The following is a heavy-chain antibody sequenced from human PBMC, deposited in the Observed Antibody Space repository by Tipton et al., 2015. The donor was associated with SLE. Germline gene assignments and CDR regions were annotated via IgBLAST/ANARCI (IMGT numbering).Heavy chain of an antibody. V-gene: IGHV1-69*13. J-gene: IGHJ6*02. CDR1: GGTFSSYA. CDR2: IIPIFGTA. CDR3: ARVASRRSPYYYYGMDV. Sequence: QSGAEVKKPGSSVKVSCKASGGTFSSYAISWVRQAPRQGLEWMGRIIPIFGTANYAQKFQGRVTITADESTSTAYMELSSLRSEDTAVYYCARVASRRSPYYYYGMDVWGQGTTVTVSS. D-gene: IGHD6-13*01.